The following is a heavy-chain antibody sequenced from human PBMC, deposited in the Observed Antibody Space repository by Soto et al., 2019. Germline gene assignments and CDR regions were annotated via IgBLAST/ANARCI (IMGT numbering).Heavy chain of an antibody. D-gene: IGHD6-13*01. CDR2: ISGSGGST. CDR3: AKAAAAGTDYYYGMDV. Sequence: SLRLSCAASGFTFSSYAMSWVRQAPGKGLEWVSAISGSGGSTYYADSVKGRFTISRDNSKNTLYLQMNSLRAEDTAVYYCAKAAAAGTDYYYGMDVWGQGTTVTVSS. V-gene: IGHV3-23*01. CDR1: GFTFSSYA. J-gene: IGHJ6*02.